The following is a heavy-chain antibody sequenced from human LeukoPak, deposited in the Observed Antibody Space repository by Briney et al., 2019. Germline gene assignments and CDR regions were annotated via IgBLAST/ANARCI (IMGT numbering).Heavy chain of an antibody. Sequence: SETLSLTCTVSGDSISGSSFHWGWIRQPPGKGLEWIGSMYYSGSSYFNPSLKSRVTISLDTSKNQFSLRLSSVTAADTAVYYCARDSGSSSAGFDPWGQGTLVTVSS. D-gene: IGHD6-13*01. CDR2: MYYSGSS. J-gene: IGHJ5*02. CDR1: GDSISGSSFH. CDR3: ARDSGSSSAGFDP. V-gene: IGHV4-39*07.